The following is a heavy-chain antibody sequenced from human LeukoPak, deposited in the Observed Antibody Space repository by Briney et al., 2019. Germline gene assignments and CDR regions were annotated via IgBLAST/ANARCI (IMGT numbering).Heavy chain of an antibody. D-gene: IGHD1-14*01. Sequence: GGSLRLSCAASGFTFITNDMTWVRQAPGKGLEWVSVIYSDGNTKYTDSVQGRFTISIDNSKNTLYLEMNSLSPDDTAVYYCARGVEPLAANTLAYWGQGTLVTVSS. CDR1: GFTFITND. V-gene: IGHV3-53*01. CDR2: IYSDGNT. CDR3: ARGVEPLAANTLAY. J-gene: IGHJ4*02.